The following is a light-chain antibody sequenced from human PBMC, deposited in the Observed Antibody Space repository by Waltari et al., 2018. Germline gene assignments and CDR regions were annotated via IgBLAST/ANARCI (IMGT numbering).Light chain of an antibody. J-gene: IGKJ4*01. CDR1: QTVRTTY. Sequence: EIALTQSPGTLSLSPGGRATLSCRASQTVRTTYLAWYQQKPGQAPTLLIYGASSRATGIPDRFSGSGSGTDFALTISSLEPEDFAVYYCQQYDISPLTFGGGTKVEIK. CDR2: GAS. CDR3: QQYDISPLT. V-gene: IGKV3-20*01.